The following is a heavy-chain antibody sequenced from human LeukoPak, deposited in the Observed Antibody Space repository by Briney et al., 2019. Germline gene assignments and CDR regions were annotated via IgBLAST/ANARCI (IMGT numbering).Heavy chain of an antibody. CDR3: ARHGVAFDY. V-gene: IGHV4-59*08. CDR2: LHYSGTT. CDR1: GGSITTYY. D-gene: IGHD2-15*01. J-gene: IGHJ4*02. Sequence: SETLALTCTVSGGSITTYYWSWIRQPPGKGLEWIAYLHYSGTTNFNPSLKSRVTMSSDTSKNQFSLKLSSVTAADAAVYYCARHGVAFDYWGQGNLVSVSS.